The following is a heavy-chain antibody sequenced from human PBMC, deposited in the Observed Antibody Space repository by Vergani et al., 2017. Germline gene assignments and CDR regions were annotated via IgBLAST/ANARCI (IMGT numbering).Heavy chain of an antibody. Sequence: QLQLQESGPGLVKPSETLSLTCTVSGGSITYGAFHWSWIRLAPGKGLEWIGEINHSGTINYNPTLKSPVNVSIDTSRDHFSLKLRSVSAADTAVYFCARRAERWETLLRDDFDVWGQGTFVTVSP. CDR3: ARRAERWETLLRDDFDV. V-gene: IGHV4-39*02. CDR1: GGSITYGAFH. D-gene: IGHD1-26*01. J-gene: IGHJ3*01. CDR2: INHSGTI.